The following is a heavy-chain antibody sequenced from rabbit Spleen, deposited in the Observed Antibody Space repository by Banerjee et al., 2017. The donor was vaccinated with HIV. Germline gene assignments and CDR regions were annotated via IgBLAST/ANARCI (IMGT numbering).Heavy chain of an antibody. D-gene: IGHD8-1*01. CDR3: ARDTGSSFSSYGMDL. CDR2: IETGSSDFT. Sequence: QSLEESGGGLVQPEGSLTLTCTASGFSFSSNYYMCWVRQAPGKGLEWIACIETGSSDFTYYASWAKGRFTISKTSSTTVTLQMTSLTVADTATYFCARDTGSSFSSYGMDLWGPGTLVTVS. V-gene: IGHV1S40*01. J-gene: IGHJ6*01. CDR1: GFSFSSNYY.